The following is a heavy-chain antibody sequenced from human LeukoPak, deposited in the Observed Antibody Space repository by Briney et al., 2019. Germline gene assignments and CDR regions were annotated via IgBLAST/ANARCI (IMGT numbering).Heavy chain of an antibody. Sequence: GRSLRLSCAASGFTFSSYEMNWVRQAPGKGLEWVSYISSSGSTIYYADSVKGRFTISRDNAKNSLYLQMHSLRAEDTAVYYCARDRYMSDYWGQGTLVTVSS. V-gene: IGHV3-48*03. CDR1: GFTFSSYE. CDR2: ISSSGSTI. J-gene: IGHJ4*02. CDR3: ARDRYMSDY. D-gene: IGHD3-9*01.